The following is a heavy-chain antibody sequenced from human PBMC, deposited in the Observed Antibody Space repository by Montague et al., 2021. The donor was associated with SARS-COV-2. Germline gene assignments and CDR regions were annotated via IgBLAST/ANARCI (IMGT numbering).Heavy chain of an antibody. V-gene: IGHV3-30*04. CDR3: ARDLGSYYGMDV. Sequence: SLRLSCAASGFTFSSYAMHWVRQAPGKGLEWVAVISYDGSNKYYADSVKGRFTISRDNSKNTLYLQMYSLRAEDTAVYYCARDLGSYYGMDVWGQGTTVTVSS. J-gene: IGHJ6*02. CDR2: ISYDGSNK. CDR1: GFTFSSYA.